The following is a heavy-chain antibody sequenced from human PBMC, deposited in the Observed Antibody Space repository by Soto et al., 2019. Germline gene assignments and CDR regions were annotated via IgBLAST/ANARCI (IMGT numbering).Heavy chain of an antibody. CDR1: GGSFSGYY. D-gene: IGHD2-2*01. Sequence: QVQLQQWGAGLLKPSETLSLTCAVYGGSFSGYYWSWIRQPPGKGLEWIGEIDHSGGTDYNPSLKSRVTIFVDTAKNLISLKLSSVTAADSAIYYCGSGPSTTWIDNWGLGTQVSVSS. CDR2: IDHSGGT. J-gene: IGHJ4*02. V-gene: IGHV4-34*01. CDR3: GSGPSTTWIDN.